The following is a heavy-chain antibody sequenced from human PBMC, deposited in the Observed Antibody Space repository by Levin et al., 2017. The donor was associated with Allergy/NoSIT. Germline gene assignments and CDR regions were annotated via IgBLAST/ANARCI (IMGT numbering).Heavy chain of an antibody. J-gene: IGHJ5*02. D-gene: IGHD6-13*01. CDR1: GGTFSSYA. Sequence: SVKVSCKASGGTFSSYAISWVRQAPGQGLEWMGGIIPIFGTANYAQKFQGRVTITADESTSTAYMELSSLRSEDTAVYYCARDGGIAAAGTYWDFDPWGQGTLVTVSS. CDR2: IIPIFGTA. CDR3: ARDGGIAAAGTYWDFDP. V-gene: IGHV1-69*13.